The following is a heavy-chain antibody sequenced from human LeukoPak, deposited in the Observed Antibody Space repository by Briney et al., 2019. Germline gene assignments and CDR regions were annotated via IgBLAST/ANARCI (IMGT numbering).Heavy chain of an antibody. CDR2: INNNGGNT. CDR1: GFTFSSYA. V-gene: IGHV3-23*01. Sequence: GGSLRLSCAASGFTFSSYAMNWVRQAPGKGLEWVSGINNNGGNTYYADSVKGRFTISRDNSENTLYLQTNSLRAEDTAVYYCFGYDVDYWGQGTLVTVSS. CDR3: FGYDVDY. J-gene: IGHJ4*02. D-gene: IGHD5-12*01.